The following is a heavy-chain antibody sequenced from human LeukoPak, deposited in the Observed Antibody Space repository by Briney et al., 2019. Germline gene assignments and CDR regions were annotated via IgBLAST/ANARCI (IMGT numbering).Heavy chain of an antibody. CDR2: ISGSGDRT. CDR1: GFTFSSYA. J-gene: IGHJ4*02. CDR3: AKDATPYN. V-gene: IGHV3-23*01. D-gene: IGHD2-15*01. Sequence: GGSLRLSCAASGFTFSSYAMTWVRRAPGKGLEWLSTISGSGDRTFYADSVKGRFTISRDNSKNTVYLQMNRLRAEDTAVYYCAKDATPYNWGQGTLVTVSS.